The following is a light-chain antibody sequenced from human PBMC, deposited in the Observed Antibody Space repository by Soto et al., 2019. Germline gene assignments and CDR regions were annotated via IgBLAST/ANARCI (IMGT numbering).Light chain of an antibody. Sequence: EIVLTQSPGTLSLSPGERATLSCRASQSVSSSYLAWYQQKPGQAPRLLIYAASTRATGIPARFSGSGSGTEFTLTISGLQSEDFGVYYCQQYKSWRTFGQGTNVEIK. CDR3: QQYKSWRT. V-gene: IGKV3-15*01. CDR2: AAS. J-gene: IGKJ1*01. CDR1: QSVSSSY.